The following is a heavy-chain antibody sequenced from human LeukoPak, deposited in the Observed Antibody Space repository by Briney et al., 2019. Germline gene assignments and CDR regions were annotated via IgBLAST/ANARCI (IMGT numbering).Heavy chain of an antibody. V-gene: IGHV3-23*01. CDR1: GFTFSSYA. J-gene: IGHJ4*02. CDR3: AKDQDIVVVVAAKGGYFDY. CDR2: ISGSGGST. D-gene: IGHD2-15*01. Sequence: PGGSLRLSCAASGFTFSSYAMSWVRQAPGKGLEWVSAISGSGGSTYYADSVKGRFTISRDNSKNTLYLQMNSLRAVDTTVYSCAKDQDIVVVVAAKGGYFDYWGQGILVTVSS.